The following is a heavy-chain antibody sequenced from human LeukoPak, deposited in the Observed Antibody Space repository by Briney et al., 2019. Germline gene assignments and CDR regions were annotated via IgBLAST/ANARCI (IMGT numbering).Heavy chain of an antibody. V-gene: IGHV3-7*03. J-gene: IGHJ4*02. CDR3: ARDLNVAAAATPFDY. D-gene: IGHD6-13*01. CDR1: GFTFSDHW. CDR2: IKQDGSEK. Sequence: PGGSLRLSCVASGFTFSDHWMSWVRQAPGKGLEWVANIKQDGSEKYYVDSVKGRFTISRDNAKNSLFLQMNSLRAEDTAVYYCARDLNVAAAATPFDYWGQGTLVTVSS.